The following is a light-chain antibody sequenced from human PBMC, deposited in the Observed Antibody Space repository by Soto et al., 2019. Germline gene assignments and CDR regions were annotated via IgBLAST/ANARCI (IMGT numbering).Light chain of an antibody. CDR3: QQYGSSPYT. Sequence: DIVLTQSPGTLSLSPGEGATLSCRASQSVSNNYLAWYQQKPGQAPRLLIFAASSRATGIPDRFSGSGSGTDFTLTISRREPEDFAVYYCQQYGSSPYTFGQGTKLEIK. CDR2: AAS. CDR1: QSVSNNY. V-gene: IGKV3-20*01. J-gene: IGKJ2*01.